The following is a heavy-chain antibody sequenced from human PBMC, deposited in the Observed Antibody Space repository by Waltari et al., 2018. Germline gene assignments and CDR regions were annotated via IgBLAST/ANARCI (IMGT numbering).Heavy chain of an antibody. J-gene: IGHJ5*02. D-gene: IGHD6-6*01. CDR3: AKDPFRDEYEPWFDP. Sequence: EVQLLESGGGLVQPGGSLRLSCAASGFTFSSYAMSWVRQAPGKGLEWVSAISGSGGSTYYADSVKGRFTISRDKSKNTLYLQMNSLRAEDTAVYYCAKDPFRDEYEPWFDPWGQGTLVTVSS. V-gene: IGHV3-23*01. CDR1: GFTFSSYA. CDR2: ISGSGGST.